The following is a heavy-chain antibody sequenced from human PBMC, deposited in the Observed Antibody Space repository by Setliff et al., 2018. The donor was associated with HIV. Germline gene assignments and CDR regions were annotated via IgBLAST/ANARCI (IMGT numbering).Heavy chain of an antibody. Sequence: SVKVSCKASGGTFSSYAISWVRQAPGQGLEWMGGIIPIFGTANYAQKFQGRVTITTDESTSTAYMELSSLRSEDTAVYYCARVLGRDGYNWDAFDIWGQGTMVTVSS. CDR3: ARVLGRDGYNWDAFDI. J-gene: IGHJ3*02. CDR1: GGTFSSYA. D-gene: IGHD5-12*01. CDR2: IIPIFGTA. V-gene: IGHV1-69*05.